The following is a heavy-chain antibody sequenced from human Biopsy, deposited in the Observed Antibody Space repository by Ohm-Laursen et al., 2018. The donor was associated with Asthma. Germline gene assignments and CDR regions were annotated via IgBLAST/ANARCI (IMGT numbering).Heavy chain of an antibody. D-gene: IGHD2-2*01. Sequence: GASVKVFCKSLGGTFNTYVIGWVRQAPGQGLEWMGGINSVFGTTTYPQKFQDRVTITADDSTSTVYMELSSLRPEDTAVYYCARKAGSCISRTCYSLDFWGQGTLVTVSS. CDR2: INSVFGTT. CDR3: ARKAGSCISRTCYSLDF. J-gene: IGHJ4*02. CDR1: GGTFNTYV. V-gene: IGHV1-69*13.